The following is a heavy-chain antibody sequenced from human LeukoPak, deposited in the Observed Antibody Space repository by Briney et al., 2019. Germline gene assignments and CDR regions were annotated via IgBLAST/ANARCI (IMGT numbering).Heavy chain of an antibody. J-gene: IGHJ4*02. CDR3: ARDGFLGPVTAYLDY. V-gene: IGHV3-23*01. Sequence: PGGSLRLSCAASGFTFSSYEVNWVRQAPGKGLEWVSAISGSGGSTYYADSVKGRFAISRDNAGNTLYLQMNSLRAEDTAVYYCARDGFLGPVTAYLDYWGQGTPVTVSS. CDR2: ISGSGGST. D-gene: IGHD2-21*02. CDR1: GFTFSSYE.